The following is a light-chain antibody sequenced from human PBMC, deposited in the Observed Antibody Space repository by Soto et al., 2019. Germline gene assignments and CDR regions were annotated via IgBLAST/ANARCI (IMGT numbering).Light chain of an antibody. CDR3: QQYNNWPPIT. V-gene: IGKV3-15*01. CDR2: DAS. Sequence: EIVMTQSPATLSVSPGERATLSCRASQSVSSNLAWYQQKPGQAPRLLIYDASTRAAGFPARFSGSGSGTEFTLTINSLQSEDFAVYYWQQYNNWPPITFGQGTRLEIK. CDR1: QSVSSN. J-gene: IGKJ5*01.